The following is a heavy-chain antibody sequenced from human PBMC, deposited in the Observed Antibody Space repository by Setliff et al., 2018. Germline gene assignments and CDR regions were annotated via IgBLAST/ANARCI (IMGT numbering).Heavy chain of an antibody. Sequence: GGSLRLSCTASGFTFNDYWMSWVRQAPGKGLEWVANIKKDGSIKYYLDSVRGRFTISRDNAENSLTLQMNSLRVEDTAVYYCSRDLQGSGDYVVDYWGQGTLVTVSS. D-gene: IGHD4-17*01. CDR1: GFTFNDYW. V-gene: IGHV3-7*01. J-gene: IGHJ4*02. CDR2: IKKDGSIK. CDR3: SRDLQGSGDYVVDY.